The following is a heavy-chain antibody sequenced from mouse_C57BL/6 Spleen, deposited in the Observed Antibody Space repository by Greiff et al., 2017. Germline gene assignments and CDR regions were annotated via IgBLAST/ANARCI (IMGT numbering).Heavy chain of an antibody. CDR1: GYTFTSYG. V-gene: IGHV1-81*01. J-gene: IGHJ4*01. CDR2: IYPRSGNT. Sequence: QVQLKQSGAELARPGASVKLSCKASGYTFTSYGISWVKQRTGQGLEWIGEIYPRSGNTYYNEKFKGKATLTADKSSSTAYMELRSLTSEDSAVYFCARNYDYDYAMDYWGQGTSGTVSS. CDR3: ARNYDYDYAMDY. D-gene: IGHD2-4*01.